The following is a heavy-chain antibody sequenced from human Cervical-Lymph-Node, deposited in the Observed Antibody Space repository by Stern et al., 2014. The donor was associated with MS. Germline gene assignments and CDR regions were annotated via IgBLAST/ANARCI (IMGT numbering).Heavy chain of an antibody. V-gene: IGHV1-3*01. D-gene: IGHD2-21*01. CDR3: ARGDSTAFPFFDS. Sequence: VQLEESGAEVREPGASGKVSCTASGYSFPSHAVHWVRQAPGQRLEWLCWINGGQGDTKYAHKFRGRVTITRDTSANTAYWEVSSLTYEDTAVYSCARGDSTAFPFFDSGGQGTLATVSS. J-gene: IGHJ4*02. CDR1: GYSFPSHA. CDR2: INGGQGDT.